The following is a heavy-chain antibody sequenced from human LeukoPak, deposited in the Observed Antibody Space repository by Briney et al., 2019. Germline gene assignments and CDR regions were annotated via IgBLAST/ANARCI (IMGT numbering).Heavy chain of an antibody. J-gene: IGHJ4*02. CDR1: GYTFTCYY. CDR3: ARDLRLGRGYSYGV. CDR2: INPNSGGT. Sequence: GASVKVSCKASGYTFTCYYMHWVRQAPGQGLEWMGRINPNSGGTNYAQKFQGRVTMTRDTSISTAYMELSRLRSDDTAVYYCARDLRLGRGYSYGVWGQGTLVTVSS. V-gene: IGHV1-2*06. D-gene: IGHD5-18*01.